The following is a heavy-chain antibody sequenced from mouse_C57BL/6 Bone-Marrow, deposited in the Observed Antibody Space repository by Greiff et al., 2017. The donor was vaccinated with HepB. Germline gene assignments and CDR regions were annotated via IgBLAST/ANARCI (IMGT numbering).Heavy chain of an antibody. Sequence: LVESGAELARPGASVKLSCKASGYTFTSYGISWVKQRTGQGLEWIGEIYPRSGNTYYNEKFKGKATLTADKSSSTAYMELRSLTAEDSAVYFCAKLLYWYFYVWGTGTTVTVSS. CDR1: GYTFTSYG. V-gene: IGHV1-81*01. CDR3: AKLLYWYFYV. CDR2: IYPRSGNT. D-gene: IGHD1-1*01. J-gene: IGHJ1*03.